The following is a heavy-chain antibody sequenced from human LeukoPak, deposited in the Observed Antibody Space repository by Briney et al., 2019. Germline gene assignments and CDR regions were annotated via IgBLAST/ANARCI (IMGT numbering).Heavy chain of an antibody. V-gene: IGHV3-21*01. J-gene: IGHJ6*02. CDR2: ICSSSSYI. CDR1: GFTFSSYS. CDR3: ARETYYHGSGSSPYGMDV. Sequence: PGGSLRLSCAASGFTFSSYSMNWVRQAPGKGLEWVSSICSSSSYIYYADSVKGRFTISRDNAKNSLYLQMNGLRAEDTAVYYCARETYYHGSGSSPYGMDVWGQGTTVTVSS. D-gene: IGHD3-10*01.